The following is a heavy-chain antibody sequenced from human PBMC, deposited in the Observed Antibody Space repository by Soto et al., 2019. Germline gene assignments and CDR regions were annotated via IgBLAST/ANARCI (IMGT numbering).Heavy chain of an antibody. CDR1: GFTFSSYG. D-gene: IGHD5-18*01. CDR3: ASTWREEMATAHFQH. CDR2: IWYDGSNK. Sequence: QVQLVESGGGVVQPGRSLRLSCAASGFTFSSYGMHWVRQAPGKGLEWVAVIWYDGSNKYYADSVKGRFTISRDNSKNTLYLQMNSLRAEDTAVYYCASTWREEMATAHFQHWGQGTLVTVSS. J-gene: IGHJ1*01. V-gene: IGHV3-33*01.